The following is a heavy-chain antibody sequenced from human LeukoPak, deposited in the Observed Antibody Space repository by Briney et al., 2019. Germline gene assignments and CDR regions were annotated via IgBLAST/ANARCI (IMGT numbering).Heavy chain of an antibody. CDR3: ARVADSSSWYGLWN. CDR1: GYTFTSYA. D-gene: IGHD6-13*01. CDR2: INAGNGNT. V-gene: IGHV1-3*03. Sequence: ASVKVSCKASGYTFTSYAMHWVRQAPGQRLEWMGWINAGNGNTKYSQEFQGRVTITRDTSASTAYMELSSLRSEDMAVYYCARVADSSSWYGLWNWGQGTLVTVSS. J-gene: IGHJ4*02.